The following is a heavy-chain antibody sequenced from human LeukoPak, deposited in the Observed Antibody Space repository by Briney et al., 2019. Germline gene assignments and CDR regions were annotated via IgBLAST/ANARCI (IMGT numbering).Heavy chain of an antibody. CDR1: GYTFTGYY. J-gene: IGHJ4*02. D-gene: IGHD3-22*01. V-gene: IGHV1-2*02. CDR2: INPNSGGT. CDR3: ARVPHAYYYDRPYYFDY. Sequence: ASVKVSCKASGYTFTGYYMHWVRQAPGQGLEWMGWINPNSGGTNYAQKFQGRVTITRNTSISTAYMELSSLRSEDTAVYYCARVPHAYYYDRPYYFDYWGQGTLVTVSS.